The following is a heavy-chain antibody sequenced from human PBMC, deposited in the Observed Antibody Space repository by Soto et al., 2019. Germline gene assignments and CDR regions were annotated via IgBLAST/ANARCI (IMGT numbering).Heavy chain of an antibody. CDR2: ISYDGDSP. Sequence: GGSLRLSCAASGFSFTSYAMHWVRQAPGKGLEWVALISYDGDSPYYADSLKGRFTISRDNSKKTLYLQMNSLRAEDTAVYYCARVAAGTRPGRDYWGQGTLVTVSS. D-gene: IGHD1-1*01. V-gene: IGHV3-30*03. CDR1: GFSFTSYA. CDR3: ARVAAGTRPGRDY. J-gene: IGHJ4*02.